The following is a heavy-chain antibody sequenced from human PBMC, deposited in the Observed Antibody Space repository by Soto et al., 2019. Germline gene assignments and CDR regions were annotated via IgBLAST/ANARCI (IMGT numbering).Heavy chain of an antibody. CDR1: GFPFSSYA. J-gene: IGHJ4*01. CDR3: ARRGSGSYYDY. Sequence: EGQLLESGGGLVQPGGSLRLSCAASGFPFSSYAMRWVRQAPVKGLEWVSALSGSGDSTYYADSVQGRFTISRDNSKDTLYLQMNSLSGEDPAVDYCARRGSGSYYDYWGHGTLVTVAS. CDR2: LSGSGDST. V-gene: IGHV3-23*01. D-gene: IGHD1-26*01.